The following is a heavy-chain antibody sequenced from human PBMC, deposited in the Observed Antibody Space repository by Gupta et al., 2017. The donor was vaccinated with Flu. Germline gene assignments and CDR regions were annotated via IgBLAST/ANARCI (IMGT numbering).Heavy chain of an antibody. V-gene: IGHV3-48*03. CDR3: VRDGADWGGDAFDA. D-gene: IGHD7-27*01. CDR2: IRGSGTTM. Sequence: EVKVVESGGGLVQPGGSLRLSCAASGFTFSTYEMNWVRQAPGKGLEWVSYIRGSGTTMYYADSVKGRFTISRDNAKNSLSLQMNSLRVEDTAVYYCVRDGADWGGDAFDAWGQGTMVTVSS. CDR1: GFTFSTYE. J-gene: IGHJ3*01.